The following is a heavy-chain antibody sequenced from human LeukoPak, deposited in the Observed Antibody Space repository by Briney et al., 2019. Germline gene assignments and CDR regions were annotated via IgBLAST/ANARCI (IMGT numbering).Heavy chain of an antibody. D-gene: IGHD6-19*01. J-gene: IGHJ4*02. CDR2: ISWNGGSI. V-gene: IGHV3-9*01. CDR3: AKGPGIAVATVDY. CDR1: GFTFDDCA. Sequence: GGSLRLSCAAPGFTFDDCAMHWVRQAPGKGLEWVSGISWNGGSIGYADSVKGRFTISRDNAKNSLYLQMNSLRPEDTALYYCAKGPGIAVATVDYWGLGIWVTVSS.